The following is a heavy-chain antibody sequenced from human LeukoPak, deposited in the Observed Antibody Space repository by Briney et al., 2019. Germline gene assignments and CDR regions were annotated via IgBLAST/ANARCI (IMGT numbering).Heavy chain of an antibody. Sequence: SETLSLTCTVSGVSISSYYWSWIRQPPGKGLEWIGYIYYSGSTNYNPSLKSRVTISVDTSKNQFSLKLTSVTAADTAVYYCARHAPSVVLVAAEYYFDYWGQGTLVTVSS. V-gene: IGHV4-59*08. J-gene: IGHJ4*02. CDR2: IYYSGST. D-gene: IGHD2-15*01. CDR3: ARHAPSVVLVAAEYYFDY. CDR1: GVSISSYY.